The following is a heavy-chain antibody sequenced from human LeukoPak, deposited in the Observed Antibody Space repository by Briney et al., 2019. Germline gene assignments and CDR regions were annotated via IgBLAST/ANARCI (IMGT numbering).Heavy chain of an antibody. J-gene: IGHJ4*02. CDR3: ARAPGGGIRGVIMYFDY. V-gene: IGHV1-46*01. D-gene: IGHD3-10*01. Sequence: ASVKVSCKASGHTFTSYYMHWVRQPPGQGLEWMGIINPSGGSTSYAQKFQGRVTMTRDTSTSTVYMELSSLRSEDTAVYYCARAPGGGIRGVIMYFDYWGQGTLVTVSS. CDR2: INPSGGST. CDR1: GHTFTSYY.